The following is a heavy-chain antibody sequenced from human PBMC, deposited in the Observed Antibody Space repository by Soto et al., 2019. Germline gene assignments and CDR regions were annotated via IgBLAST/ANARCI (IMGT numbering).Heavy chain of an antibody. V-gene: IGHV3-66*01. CDR1: GFTVSSSY. Sequence: EVQLVESGGGLVQPGGSLRLSCAASGFTVSSSYMSWVRQAPGKGLEWVSVVYSGGSTYYADSVMGRFTISRDNSKNTLYLQMNSLRADDTAVYYCARGPRTGNIAASHTRGDYWGQGTLVTVSS. J-gene: IGHJ4*02. CDR2: VYSGGST. D-gene: IGHD6-13*01. CDR3: ARGPRTGNIAASHTRGDY.